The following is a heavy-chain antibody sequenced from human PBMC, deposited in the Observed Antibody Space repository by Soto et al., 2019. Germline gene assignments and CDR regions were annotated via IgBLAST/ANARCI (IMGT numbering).Heavy chain of an antibody. CDR2: INPNSGGT. CDR1: GYTFTGYY. V-gene: IGHV1-2*04. CDR3: ARGEAKASEVDFDY. Sequence: ASVKVSCKASGYTFTGYYMHWVRQAPGQGLEWMGWINPNSGGTNYAQKFQGWVTMTRDTSISTAYMELSRLRSDDTAVYYCARGEAKASEVDFDYWGQGTLVTVSS. J-gene: IGHJ4*02. D-gene: IGHD5-12*01.